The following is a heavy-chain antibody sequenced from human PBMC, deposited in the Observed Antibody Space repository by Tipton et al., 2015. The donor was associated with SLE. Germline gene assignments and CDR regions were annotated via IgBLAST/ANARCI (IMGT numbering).Heavy chain of an antibody. J-gene: IGHJ2*01. CDR2: INHSGST. V-gene: IGHV4-34*01. CDR1: GGSFSGYY. Sequence: TLSLTCAVYGGSFSGYYWSWIRQPPGKGLEWIGEINHSGSTNYNPSLKSRVTISVDTSKNQFSLKLSSVTAADTAVYYCARGEDCGGDCHEDFDLWGRGTLVTVSS. CDR3: ARGEDCGGDCHEDFDL. D-gene: IGHD2-21*01.